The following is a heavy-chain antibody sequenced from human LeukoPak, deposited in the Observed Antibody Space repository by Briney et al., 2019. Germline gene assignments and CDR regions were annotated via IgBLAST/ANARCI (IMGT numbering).Heavy chain of an antibody. CDR1: GFTFSSYA. Sequence: GGSLRRSCAASGFTFSSYAMSWVRQAPGKGLEWVSAISGSGGSTYYADSVKGRFTISRDNSKNTLYLQMNSLRAEDTAVYYCAKGPSYGVKNYFDYWGQGTLVTVSS. CDR2: ISGSGGST. CDR3: AKGPSYGVKNYFDY. D-gene: IGHD4-17*01. J-gene: IGHJ4*02. V-gene: IGHV3-23*01.